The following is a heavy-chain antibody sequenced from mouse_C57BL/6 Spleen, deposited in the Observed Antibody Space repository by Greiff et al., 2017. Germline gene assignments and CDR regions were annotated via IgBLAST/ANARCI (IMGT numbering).Heavy chain of an antibody. Sequence: QVQLQQPGPELVKPGASVKLSCKASGYTFTSYWMHWVKQRPGQGLEWIGMIHPNSGSTNYNEKFKSKATLTVDKSSSTAYMQLSSLTSEDSAVYYGAREKGVWSYYSMDYWGQGTSVTVSS. CDR2: IHPNSGST. D-gene: IGHD2-10*02. J-gene: IGHJ4*01. V-gene: IGHV1-64*01. CDR3: AREKGVWSYYSMDY. CDR1: GYTFTSYW.